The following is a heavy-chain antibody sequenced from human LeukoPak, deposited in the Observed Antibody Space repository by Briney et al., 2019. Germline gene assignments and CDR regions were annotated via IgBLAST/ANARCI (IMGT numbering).Heavy chain of an antibody. D-gene: IGHD3/OR15-3a*01. CDR2: IYYSGST. CDR3: ARGTGYYIFGVYAFDI. CDR1: GGSISSYY. V-gene: IGHV4-59*01. J-gene: IGHJ3*02. Sequence: ASETLSLTCTVSGGSISSYYWSWIRQPPGKGLEWIGYIYYSGSTNYNPSLKSRVTISVDTSKNQFSLKLSSVTAADTAVYYCARGTGYYIFGVYAFDIWGQGTMVTVSS.